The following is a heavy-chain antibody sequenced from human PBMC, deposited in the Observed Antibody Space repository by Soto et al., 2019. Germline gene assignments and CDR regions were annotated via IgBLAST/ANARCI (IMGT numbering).Heavy chain of an antibody. J-gene: IGHJ4*02. CDR3: AKGKSSSGWLLDY. V-gene: IGHV3-23*01. CDR1: GFTFSSYA. Sequence: EVQLLESGGGLVQPGGSLRLSCAASGFTFSSYAMNWVRQAPGKGLEWVAGIGGSGGSTYYADSVKGRFTISRDNSKNTLYLQVHTLRAEDTAVYYCAKGKSSSGWLLDYWGQGTLVTVSS. CDR2: IGGSGGST. D-gene: IGHD6-19*01.